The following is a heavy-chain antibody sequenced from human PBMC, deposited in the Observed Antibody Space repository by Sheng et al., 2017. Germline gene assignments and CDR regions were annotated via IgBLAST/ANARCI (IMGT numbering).Heavy chain of an antibody. CDR1: GFTFSSYG. CDR2: ISYDGSNK. Sequence: QEQLVESGGGLVTPGGSLRLSCAASGFTFSSYGMHWVRQAPGKGLEWVAVISYDGSNKYYADSVKGRFTISRDNSKNTLYLQMSSLRAEDTAVYYCVVIDYKIYWGQGTLVTVSS. D-gene: IGHD4-4*01. CDR3: VVIDYKIY. J-gene: IGHJ4*02. V-gene: IGHV3-30*03.